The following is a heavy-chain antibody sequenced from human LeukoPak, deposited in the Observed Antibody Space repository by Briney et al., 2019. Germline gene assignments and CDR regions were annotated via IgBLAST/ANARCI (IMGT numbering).Heavy chain of an antibody. J-gene: IGHJ4*02. D-gene: IGHD3-10*01. CDR3: TLPWGLGSYYDY. CDR1: GFIFSTYE. Sequence: GGSLRLSCAASGFIFSTYEMNWVRQAPGKGLEWVGHIKSKTDGGTTDYAAPVKGRFTISRDDSKNTLFLRMNSLKTEDTAVYYCTLPWGLGSYYDYWGQGTLVTVSS. CDR2: IKSKTDGGTT. V-gene: IGHV3-15*01.